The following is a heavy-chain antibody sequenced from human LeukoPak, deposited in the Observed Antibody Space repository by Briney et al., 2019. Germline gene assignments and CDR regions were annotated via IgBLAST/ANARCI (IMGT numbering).Heavy chain of an antibody. V-gene: IGHV3-23*01. D-gene: IGHD2-15*01. Sequence: GGSLRLSCAASRFTFSSYAMSWVRQAPGKGLEWVSEISGSDSRTYYADSVKGRFTISRDNSKNTLYLHMNSLRAEDTAVYYCAKVSGVNYLYYFDYWGQGTLVTVSS. CDR1: RFTFSSYA. J-gene: IGHJ4*02. CDR3: AKVSGVNYLYYFDY. CDR2: ISGSDSRT.